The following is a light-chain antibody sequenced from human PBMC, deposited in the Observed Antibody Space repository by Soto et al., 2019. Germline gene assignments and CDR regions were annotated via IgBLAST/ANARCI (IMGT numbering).Light chain of an antibody. CDR3: AAWDDSLSGPGV. CDR2: KNN. J-gene: IGLJ7*01. Sequence: QSVLTQPPSASGTPGQRVTISCSGSSSNIGNFYVYWYQQLPGTAPKLLIYKNNQRPLGVPDRFSGSKSGTSASLAISGLRSEGEADYYCAAWDDSLSGPGVFGGGTQLTVL. V-gene: IGLV1-47*01. CDR1: SSNIGNFY.